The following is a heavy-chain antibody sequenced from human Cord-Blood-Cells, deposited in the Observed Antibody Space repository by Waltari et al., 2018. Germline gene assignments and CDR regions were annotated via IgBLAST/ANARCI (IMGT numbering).Heavy chain of an antibody. CDR3: ARGRRIAVAGNFDY. J-gene: IGHJ4*02. V-gene: IGHV4-34*01. CDR2: INHSGST. D-gene: IGHD6-19*01. CDR1: RGSFSGDY. Sequence: QVQLQQWGAGLWKPSETLSLTCAVYRGSFSGDYWSWIRQPPGKGLEWIGEINHSGSTNYNPSLKSRVTISVDTSKNQFSRKLSSVTAADTAVDYCARGRRIAVAGNFDYWGQGTLVTVSS.